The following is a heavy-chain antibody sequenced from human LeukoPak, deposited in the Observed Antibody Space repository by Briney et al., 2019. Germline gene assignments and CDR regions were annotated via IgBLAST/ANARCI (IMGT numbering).Heavy chain of an antibody. CDR2: ISSSGSAI. CDR3: ARGDYDILTGPPDAFDI. J-gene: IGHJ3*02. D-gene: IGHD3-9*01. V-gene: IGHV3-11*01. CDR1: GFTFSDYY. Sequence: GGSLRLSCAASGFTFSDYYMSWIRQAPGKGLEWVSYISSSGSAIYSADSVKGRFTISRDNAKNSLYLRMNSLRVEDTAVYYCARGDYDILTGPPDAFDIWGQGTMVTVSS.